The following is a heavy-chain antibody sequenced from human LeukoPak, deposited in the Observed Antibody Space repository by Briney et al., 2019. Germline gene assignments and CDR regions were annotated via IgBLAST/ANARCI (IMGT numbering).Heavy chain of an antibody. D-gene: IGHD6-13*01. CDR2: INPNSGGT. CDR1: GYTFTGYY. CDR3: ARDKSSSWYNWFDP. J-gene: IGHJ5*02. V-gene: IGHV1-2*02. Sequence: ASVKVSCKASGYTFTGYYMYWVRQAPGQGLEWMGWINPNSGGTNYAQKFQGRVTMTRDTSISTAYMELSRLRSDDTAVYYCARDKSSSWYNWFDPWGQGTLVTVSS.